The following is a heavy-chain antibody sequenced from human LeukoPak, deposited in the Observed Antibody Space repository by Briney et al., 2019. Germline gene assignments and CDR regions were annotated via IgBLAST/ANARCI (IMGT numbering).Heavy chain of an antibody. J-gene: IGHJ4*02. Sequence: AGGSLRLSCAASGFTFSSYAMSWVRQAPGKGLEWVSAISGSGGSTYYADSVKGRFNISRDHSKNTLYLQMNSLRAEDTAVYYCAKEYYYGSGSYFDYWGQRTLVTVSS. CDR2: ISGSGGST. D-gene: IGHD3-10*01. CDR1: GFTFSSYA. CDR3: AKEYYYGSGSYFDY. V-gene: IGHV3-23*01.